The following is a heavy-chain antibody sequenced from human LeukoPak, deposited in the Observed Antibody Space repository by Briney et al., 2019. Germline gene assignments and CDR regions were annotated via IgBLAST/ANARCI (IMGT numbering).Heavy chain of an antibody. Sequence: SETLSLTCAVYGGSFSHYYWSWIRQPPGKGLEWIGEFNHTGSTKYNPSLNSRVTVSVDMSKNQFSLKLNSVTAADTAVYYCARQPYGYGSGSYYRLGYFDFWGRGTLVTVSS. J-gene: IGHJ4*02. CDR2: FNHTGST. V-gene: IGHV4-34*01. D-gene: IGHD3-10*01. CDR3: ARQPYGYGSGSYYRLGYFDF. CDR1: GGSFSHYY.